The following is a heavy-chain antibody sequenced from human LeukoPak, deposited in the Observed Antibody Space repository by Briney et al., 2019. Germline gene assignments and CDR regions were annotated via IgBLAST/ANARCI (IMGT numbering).Heavy chain of an antibody. J-gene: IGHJ6*02. CDR1: GYTFTGYY. Sequence: ASVKVSCKASGYTFTGYYMHWVRQAPGQGLEWMGWINPNSGGTNYAQKFQGRVTMTRDTSISTAYMELSRLRSDDTAVYYCARDHYDFWSVLYYYYGMDVWGQGTTATVSS. D-gene: IGHD3-3*01. V-gene: IGHV1-2*02. CDR3: ARDHYDFWSVLYYYYGMDV. CDR2: INPNSGGT.